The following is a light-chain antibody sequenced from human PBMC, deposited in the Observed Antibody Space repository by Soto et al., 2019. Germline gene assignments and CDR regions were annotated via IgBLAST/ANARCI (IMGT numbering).Light chain of an antibody. CDR2: GVS. Sequence: EIVMTQSPATLSVSPGERATLSCRASQSVSSNLAWYQQKPGQAPRLLIYGVSTRATGIPARFSGSGSGTEFTLTISSLQSEDFAVYYCQQYNNWPPLTFGPGTKLDIK. CDR1: QSVSSN. CDR3: QQYNNWPPLT. J-gene: IGKJ3*01. V-gene: IGKV3-15*01.